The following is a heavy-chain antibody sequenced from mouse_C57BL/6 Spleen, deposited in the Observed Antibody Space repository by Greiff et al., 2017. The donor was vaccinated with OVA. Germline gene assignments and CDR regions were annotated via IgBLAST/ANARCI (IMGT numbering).Heavy chain of an antibody. CDR1: GFTFNTYA. D-gene: IGHD2-4*01. Sequence: EVKVVESGGGLVQPKGSLKLSCAASGFTFNTYAMHWVRQAPGKGLEWVGRIRSKSSNYATYYADSVKDRFTISRDDSQSKLYLQMNNLKTEDTAMYYCVRDGPHYDYDGGLAYWGQGTLVTVSA. V-gene: IGHV10-3*01. CDR2: IRSKSSNYAT. CDR3: VRDGPHYDYDGGLAY. J-gene: IGHJ3*01.